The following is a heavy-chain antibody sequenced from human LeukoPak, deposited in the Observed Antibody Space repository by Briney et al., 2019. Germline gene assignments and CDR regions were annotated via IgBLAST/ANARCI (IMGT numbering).Heavy chain of an antibody. CDR2: ISAYNGNT. V-gene: IGHV1-18*01. J-gene: IGHJ4*02. CDR1: GYTFSSYG. CDR3: ARDVLYSYGYTPFDY. D-gene: IGHD5-18*01. Sequence: APVKVSCKASGYTFSSYGISWVRQAPGQGLEWMGWISAYNGNTNSAQNLQGRVTLTTDTSTSTAYMELRSLISDDTAVYYCARDVLYSYGYTPFDYWGQGTLVTVSS.